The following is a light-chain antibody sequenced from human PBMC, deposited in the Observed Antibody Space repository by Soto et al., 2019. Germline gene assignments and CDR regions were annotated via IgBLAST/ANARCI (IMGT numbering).Light chain of an antibody. CDR3: SSYAGSNIWV. CDR1: SSDVGGYNY. CDR2: EAS. J-gene: IGLJ3*02. V-gene: IGLV2-8*01. Sequence: QSVLTQPPSASGSPGQSVTISCTGTSSDVGGYNYVSWYQQHPGKAPKLMIYEASKRPSGVPDRFSGSKSDNTASLTVSGLQAEDEADYYRSSYAGSNIWVFGGGTKLTVL.